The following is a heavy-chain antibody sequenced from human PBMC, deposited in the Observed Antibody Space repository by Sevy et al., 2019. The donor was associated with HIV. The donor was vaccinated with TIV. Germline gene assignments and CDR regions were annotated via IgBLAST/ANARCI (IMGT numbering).Heavy chain of an antibody. CDR1: GFTFSSYA. V-gene: IGHV3-30-3*01. CDR2: ISYDGSNK. CDR3: ARGGYYGSGSNDVHYFDH. J-gene: IGHJ4*02. D-gene: IGHD3-10*01. Sequence: GGSLRLSCAASGFTFSSYAMNWVRQAPGKGLEWVAFISYDGSNKYYADSVKGRFTISRDNSNKTLYLQMHDLRVEDTAGYYCARGGYYGSGSNDVHYFDHWGQGTVVTVSS.